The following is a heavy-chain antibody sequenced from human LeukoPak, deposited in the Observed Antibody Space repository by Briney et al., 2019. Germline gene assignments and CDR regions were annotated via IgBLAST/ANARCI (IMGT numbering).Heavy chain of an antibody. CDR3: AKYLTVAGSAGYFDY. Sequence: QTGGSLRLSCAASGFTFSSYAMSWLRQAPGKGLEWASAISGSGGSTYYADSVKGRFTISRDNSNNTLYLQMNSLRAEDTAVYYCAKYLTVAGSAGYFDYWGQGTLVTASS. J-gene: IGHJ4*02. D-gene: IGHD6-19*01. CDR2: ISGSGGST. V-gene: IGHV3-23*01. CDR1: GFTFSSYA.